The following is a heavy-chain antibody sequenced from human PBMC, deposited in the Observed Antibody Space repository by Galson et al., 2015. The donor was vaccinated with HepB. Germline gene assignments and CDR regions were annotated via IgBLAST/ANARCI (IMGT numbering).Heavy chain of an antibody. CDR2: IRYDGSNK. Sequence: SLRLSCAASGFTFSSYGMHWVRQAPGKGLEWVAFIRYDGSNKYYADSVKGRFTISRDNSKNTLYLQMNSLRAEDTAVYYCAKSSYYGSGSYSNPPQPIDYWGQGTLVTVSS. J-gene: IGHJ4*02. CDR3: AKSSYYGSGSYSNPPQPIDY. V-gene: IGHV3-30*02. D-gene: IGHD3-10*01. CDR1: GFTFSSYG.